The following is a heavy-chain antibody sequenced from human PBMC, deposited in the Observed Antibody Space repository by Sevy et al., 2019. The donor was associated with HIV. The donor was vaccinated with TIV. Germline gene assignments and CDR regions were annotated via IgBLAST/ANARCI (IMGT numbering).Heavy chain of an antibody. Sequence: ASVKVSCKASGYTFTGYYMHWVRQAPGQGLEWMGWINPNSGGKNYEQKFQGRVTMTRDTSISTAYMELSRLRSDDTAVYYCARERVYCSGGSCKPGGWFDPWGQGTLVTVSS. D-gene: IGHD2-15*01. CDR1: GYTFTGYY. CDR3: ARERVYCSGGSCKPGGWFDP. CDR2: INPNSGGK. J-gene: IGHJ5*02. V-gene: IGHV1-2*02.